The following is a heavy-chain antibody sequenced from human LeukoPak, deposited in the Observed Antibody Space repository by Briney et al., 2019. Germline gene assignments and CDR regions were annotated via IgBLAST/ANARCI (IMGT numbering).Heavy chain of an antibody. CDR1: GGTFSSYA. CDR2: IIPIFGTA. J-gene: IGHJ4*02. CDR3: ARGRREIVVAATRTYYFDY. Sequence: SVKVSCKASGGTFSSYAISWVRQAPGQGLEWMGGIIPIFGTANYAQKFQGRVTITADESTSTAYMELSSLRSEDTAVYYCARGRREIVVAATRTYYFDYWGQGTLVTVSS. D-gene: IGHD2-15*01. V-gene: IGHV1-69*13.